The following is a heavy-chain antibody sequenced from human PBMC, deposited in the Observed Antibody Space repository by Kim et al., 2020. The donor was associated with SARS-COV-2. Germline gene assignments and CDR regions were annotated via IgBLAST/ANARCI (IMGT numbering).Heavy chain of an antibody. D-gene: IGHD2-21*02. V-gene: IGHV3-73*01. Sequence: GGSLRLSCAASGFTLSGSAIHWVRQASGKGLEWVGRIRKKPDNYATRYAASVKGRLTISRDDSKNTAYLQMNSLKTEDTAVYYCTGTDGNSGGDRYFDLWGRGALVIVSS. CDR3: TGTDGNSGGDRYFDL. CDR2: IRKKPDNYAT. CDR1: GFTLSGSA. J-gene: IGHJ2*01.